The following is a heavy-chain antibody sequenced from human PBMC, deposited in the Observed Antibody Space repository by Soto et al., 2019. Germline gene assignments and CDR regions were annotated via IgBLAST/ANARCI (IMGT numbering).Heavy chain of an antibody. CDR2: INHSGST. CDR3: ARDLWGYCGADCYPLDV. V-gene: IGHV4-34*01. Sequence: SETLSLTYAVYGGSFSGYYWTWIRQPPGTGLEWIGEINHSGSTYYNPSLKSRVTISVDRSKNQFSLKLNSVTAADTAVYYCARDLWGYCGADCYPLDVWGQGTTVTV. D-gene: IGHD2-21*02. J-gene: IGHJ6*02. CDR1: GGSFSGYY.